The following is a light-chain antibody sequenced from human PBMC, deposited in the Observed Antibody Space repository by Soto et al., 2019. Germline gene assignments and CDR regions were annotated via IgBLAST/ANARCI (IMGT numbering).Light chain of an antibody. V-gene: IGKV1-39*01. CDR1: QSITTN. Sequence: DIQMTQSPSSLSASMGDRVTINCRASQSITTNLNWYQQKPGKAPKLLIYAASTLQSGVPSRFSGSGSGTAFRLTITSLQPEDIATYYCQQSSTTPRTFGQGTNVDFK. CDR2: AAS. J-gene: IGKJ1*01. CDR3: QQSSTTPRT.